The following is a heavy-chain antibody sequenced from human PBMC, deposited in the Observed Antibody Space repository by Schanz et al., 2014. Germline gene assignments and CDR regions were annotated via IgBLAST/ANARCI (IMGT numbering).Heavy chain of an antibody. J-gene: IGHJ4*02. CDR2: ITSSGGNA. CDR1: KSTFNNYP. Sequence: ESGGGLVQPGGTLRLSCEASKSTFNNYPMSWVRQAPGKGLEWVATITSSGGNAYYADSVRGRFAISRDSSKNTVYLQVNSLRLEDTAIYYCAKTGGVGVRYYFDPWGQGTLVTVSS. CDR3: AKTGGVGVRYYFDP. D-gene: IGHD3-10*01. V-gene: IGHV3-23*01.